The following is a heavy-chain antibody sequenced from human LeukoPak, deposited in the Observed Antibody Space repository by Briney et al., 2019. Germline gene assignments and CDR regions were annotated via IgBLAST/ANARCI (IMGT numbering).Heavy chain of an antibody. D-gene: IGHD2-2*03. CDR3: AKVPWIDYYYGMDV. V-gene: IGHV3-23*01. CDR1: GFTFSSSA. J-gene: IGHJ6*02. Sequence: GGSLRLSCAASGFTFSSSAMSWVRQVPGKGLEWVSGISASGGSTYYADSVKGRFTISRDNSKNTLYLQMNSLRAEDAAVYYCAKVPWIDYYYGMDVWGQGTTVTVAS. CDR2: ISASGGST.